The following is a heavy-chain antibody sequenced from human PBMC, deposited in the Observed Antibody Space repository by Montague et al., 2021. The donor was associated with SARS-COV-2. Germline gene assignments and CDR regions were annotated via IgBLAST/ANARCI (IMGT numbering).Heavy chain of an antibody. CDR2: ST. Sequence: STNYNPSLKSRVTISVDTAKNQFYLKLSSVTAADTAVYYCARDFEYWGQGTMVTVS. J-gene: IGHJ4*02. CDR3: ARDFEY. V-gene: IGHV4-59*01.